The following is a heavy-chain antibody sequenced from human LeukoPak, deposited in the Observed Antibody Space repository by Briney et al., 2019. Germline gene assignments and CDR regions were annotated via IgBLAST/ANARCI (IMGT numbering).Heavy chain of an antibody. CDR2: IDHRGDT. CDR3: ARGATISETLYFDF. D-gene: IGHD5-24*01. Sequence: SETLSLTCAVYGGSFSRYYWSWFRQSPGKGLEWIAEIDHRGDTNYNPSVKSRVTISVDTSKNQFSLKVRSLSAADTAVYYCARGATISETLYFDFWGQGTPVTVSS. J-gene: IGHJ4*02. V-gene: IGHV4-34*01. CDR1: GGSFSRYY.